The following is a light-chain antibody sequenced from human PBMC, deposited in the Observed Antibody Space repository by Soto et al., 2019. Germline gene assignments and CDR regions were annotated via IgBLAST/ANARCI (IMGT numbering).Light chain of an antibody. CDR2: DAS. CDR3: QQRSNWIT. CDR1: QSVSRNY. J-gene: IGKJ5*01. V-gene: IGKV3-11*01. Sequence: EIVLTQSPGTLSLSPGERATLSCRASQSVSRNYLAWYQQKPGQAPRLLIYDASYRATGIPARFSGSGSGTDFTLTISSLEPEDFAIYYCQQRSNWITFGQGTRLEIK.